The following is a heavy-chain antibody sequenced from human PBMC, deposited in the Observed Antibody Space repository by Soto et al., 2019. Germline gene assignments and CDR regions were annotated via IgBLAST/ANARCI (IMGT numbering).Heavy chain of an antibody. CDR3: ARKEDGFNRLFEY. Sequence: LSLTFTVSGGSIGSRGYWWGWIRLSPGKGLEWIVSMFYSGTTYYNPSLESRITISVDTPRNQFSLKLSSVTAADTALYYCARKEDGFNRLFEYWGQGTLVTVSS. CDR2: MFYSGTT. J-gene: IGHJ4*02. CDR1: GGSIGSRGYW. D-gene: IGHD3-22*01. V-gene: IGHV4-39*01.